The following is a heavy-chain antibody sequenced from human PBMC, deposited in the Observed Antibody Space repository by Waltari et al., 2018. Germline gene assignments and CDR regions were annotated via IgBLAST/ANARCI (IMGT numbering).Heavy chain of an antibody. CDR3: ARLYYDFWSGSRYYYYGMDV. D-gene: IGHD3-3*01. CDR1: GYTFTGYY. Sequence: QVQLVQSGAEVKKPGASVKVSCKASGYTFTGYYMHWVRQAPGQGLEWMGWINPNSGGTNYAQKFQGRVTMTRDTSISPAYMELSRLRSDDTAVYYCARLYYDFWSGSRYYYYGMDVWGQGTTVTVSS. J-gene: IGHJ6*02. V-gene: IGHV1-2*02. CDR2: INPNSGGT.